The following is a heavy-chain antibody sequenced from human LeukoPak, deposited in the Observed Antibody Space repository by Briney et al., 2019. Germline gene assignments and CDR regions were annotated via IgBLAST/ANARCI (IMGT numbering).Heavy chain of an antibody. D-gene: IGHD6-19*01. CDR3: ARVDGSGWYGHY. J-gene: IGHJ4*02. CDR2: IYYSGST. V-gene: IGHV4-59*01. CDR1: GGSISSYY. Sequence: PSETLSLTCTVSGGSISSYYWSWIRQPPGKGLEWIGYIYYSGSTNYNPSPKSRVTIPVDTSKNQFSLKLSSVTAADTAVYYCARVDGSGWYGHYWGQGTLVTVSS.